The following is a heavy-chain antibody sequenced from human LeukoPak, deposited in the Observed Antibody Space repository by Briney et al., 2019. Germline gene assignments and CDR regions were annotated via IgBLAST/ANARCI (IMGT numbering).Heavy chain of an antibody. CDR2: IYSGGST. Sequence: GGSLRLSCAASGYTVSSNYMSWVRQAPGKGLEWVSVIYSGGSTYYADSVKGRFTISRDNSKNTLYLQMNSLRAEDTAVYYCASPQGGSSAYYFDYWGQGTLVTVSS. J-gene: IGHJ4*02. CDR1: GYTVSSNY. CDR3: ASPQGGSSAYYFDY. D-gene: IGHD6-6*01. V-gene: IGHV3-66*01.